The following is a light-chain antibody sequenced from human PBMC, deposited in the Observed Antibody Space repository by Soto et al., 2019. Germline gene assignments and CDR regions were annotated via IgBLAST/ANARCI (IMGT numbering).Light chain of an antibody. CDR3: QKFNTAPLT. V-gene: IGKV1-27*01. CDR2: SAS. J-gene: IGKJ5*01. CDR1: QDISVY. Sequence: DIQMTQSPSSLSASVGDRVTITCRASQDISVYLAWYQQKPGKVPKLLIYSASTLQSGVPSRFSGSGSGTDFALTISSLRPEDVATYYCQKFNTAPLTCGQGTRLEIK.